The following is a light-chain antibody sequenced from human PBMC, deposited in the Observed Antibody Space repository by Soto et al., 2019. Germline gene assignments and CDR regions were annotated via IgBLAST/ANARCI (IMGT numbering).Light chain of an antibody. CDR3: QQLYSYHR. Sequence: DIQLTQSPSFLSASVGDRVTITCRASQDIRNYLAWYQQKPGKAPKLLIYAASTLQSGVPSRFSGSGSGTELTLTISTLQPEDFETYYSQQLYSYHRFGPGTKVDIK. J-gene: IGKJ3*01. CDR2: AAS. CDR1: QDIRNY. V-gene: IGKV1-9*01.